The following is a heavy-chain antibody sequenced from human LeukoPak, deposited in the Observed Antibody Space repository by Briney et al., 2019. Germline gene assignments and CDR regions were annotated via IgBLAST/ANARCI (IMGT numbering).Heavy chain of an antibody. J-gene: IGHJ2*01. D-gene: IGHD6-19*01. CDR2: IYYGGCT. V-gene: IGHV4-59*08. CDR3: ALLAAGYWYFDL. CDR1: GGSISSYY. Sequence: ASETLSLTCTVSGGSISSYYWSWIRQPPGKGLEWIGYIYYGGCTNYNPSLKSRVTISVDTSKNQFSLKLSSVTAADTAVYYCALLAAGYWYFDLWGRGTLVTVSS.